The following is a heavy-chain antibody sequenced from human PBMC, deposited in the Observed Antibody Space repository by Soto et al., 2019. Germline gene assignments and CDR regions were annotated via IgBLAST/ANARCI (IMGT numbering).Heavy chain of an antibody. V-gene: IGHV4-4*02. J-gene: IGHJ5*02. CDR3: AKAGEPFGDYFTHHYFDP. Sequence: SETLSLTCAVSGGSISSSNWWSWVRQPPGKGLEWIGEIYHSGSTNYNPSLQSRVTMSVDMSKNQFSLKLTSVTAADTALYYCAKAGEPFGDYFTHHYFDPWGQGTLVTVSS. CDR2: IYHSGST. CDR1: GGSISSSNW. D-gene: IGHD4-17*01.